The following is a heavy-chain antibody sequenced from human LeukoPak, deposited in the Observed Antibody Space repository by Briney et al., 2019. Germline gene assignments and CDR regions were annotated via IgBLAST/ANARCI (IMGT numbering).Heavy chain of an antibody. Sequence: SETLSLTCSVSGVSSYYWGWIRQPPGKGLEWIGSVYTSEYTYYSSALKGRVNISVDTPNKQFSLKLNSVTAADTAVYYCARHRPILADFDYWGQGILVIVSS. CDR2: VYTSEYT. CDR1: GVSSYY. J-gene: IGHJ4*02. CDR3: ARHRPILADFDY. V-gene: IGHV4-39*01.